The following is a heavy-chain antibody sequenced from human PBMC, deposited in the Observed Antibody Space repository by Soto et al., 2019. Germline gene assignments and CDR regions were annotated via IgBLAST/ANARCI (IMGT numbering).Heavy chain of an antibody. CDR3: ARYNAASGTYYFDF. Sequence: PSETLSLTCAVSGACVSSTYWCSWVRQPPGKGPEWIGEINHRGSANYNPSLKSRVTISVDISKSQFSLRLTSVTAADTAVYYCARYNAASGTYYFDFWGQGALVTVSS. CDR2: INHRGSA. CDR1: GACVSSTYW. J-gene: IGHJ4*02. D-gene: IGHD6-13*01. V-gene: IGHV4-4*02.